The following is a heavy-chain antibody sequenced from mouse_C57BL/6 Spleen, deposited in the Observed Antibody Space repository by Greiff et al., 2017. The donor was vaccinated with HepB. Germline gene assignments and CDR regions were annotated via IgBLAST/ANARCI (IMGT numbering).Heavy chain of an antibody. CDR2: ISSGGSYT. CDR1: GFTFSSYG. J-gene: IGHJ4*01. D-gene: IGHD1-1*01. V-gene: IGHV5-6*01. CDR3: ARYYGSSGYAMDY. Sequence: EVQLVESGGDLVKPGGSLKLSCAASGFTFSSYGMSWVRQTPDKRLEWVATISSGGSYTYYPDSVKGRFTISRDNAKNTLYLQMSSLKSEDTAMYYCARYYGSSGYAMDYWGQGTSVTVSS.